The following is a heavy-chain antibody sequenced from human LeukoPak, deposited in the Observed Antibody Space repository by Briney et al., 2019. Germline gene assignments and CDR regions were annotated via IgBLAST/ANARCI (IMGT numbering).Heavy chain of an antibody. J-gene: IGHJ4*02. Sequence: PGGSLRLSCAASGVNVNSYYMSWVRQAPGKGLGWVANIKQDGSEKYYVDSVKGRFTSSRDNAKNSLYLQRNSLRAEDTAVYYCARVGSGSYYNGVHFDYWGQGTLVTVSS. D-gene: IGHD3-10*01. CDR2: IKQDGSEK. CDR3: ARVGSGSYYNGVHFDY. CDR1: GVNVNSYY. V-gene: IGHV3-7*01.